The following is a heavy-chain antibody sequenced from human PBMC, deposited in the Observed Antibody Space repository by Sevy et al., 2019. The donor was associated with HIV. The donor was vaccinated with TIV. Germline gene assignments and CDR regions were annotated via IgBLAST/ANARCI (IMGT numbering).Heavy chain of an antibody. D-gene: IGHD2-21*02. CDR2: LSTSGTS. V-gene: IGHV4-61*09. CDR1: GGSISSGFYS. CDR3: ARERRNDFNGPAHYLDV. Sequence: SETLSLTCSVSGGSISSGFYSWTWIRLPAGKGLEWIGHLSTSGTSNYNSSLKSRVTISVDTSKNQFSLKFTSVTAADTAVYYCARERRNDFNGPAHYLDVWGKGTTVTVSS. J-gene: IGHJ6*03.